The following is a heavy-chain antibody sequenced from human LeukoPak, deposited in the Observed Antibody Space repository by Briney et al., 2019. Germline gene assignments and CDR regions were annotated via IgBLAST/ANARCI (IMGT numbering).Heavy chain of an antibody. CDR1: GGSISRYH. J-gene: IGHJ4*02. V-gene: IGHV4-59*01. CDR3: ARQDYTTGWYFLDQ. CDR2: IYSSGST. Sequence: PSETLSLTCTVSGGSISRYHWSWVRRPPGKGLEWIGYIYSSGSTNYNPSLKSRVTISLDTSKNQFSLRLSSVTAADTAMYYCARQDYTTGWYFLDQWGQGTLVTVSS. D-gene: IGHD6-19*01.